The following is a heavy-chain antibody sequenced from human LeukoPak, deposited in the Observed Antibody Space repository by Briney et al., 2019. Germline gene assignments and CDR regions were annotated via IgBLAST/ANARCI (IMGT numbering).Heavy chain of an antibody. CDR3: AKAPKEDYGSGTSKLFDY. CDR2: ISTCGGST. J-gene: IGHJ4*02. D-gene: IGHD3-10*01. CDR1: GFTFSSHA. V-gene: IGHV3-23*01. Sequence: GGSLRLSCAASGFTFSSHAMSWVRQAPGKGLEWVSAISTCGGSTYYADSVKGRFTISRDNSKNTLYLQMNSLRAEDTAVYYCAKAPKEDYGSGTSKLFDYWGQGTLVTVSS.